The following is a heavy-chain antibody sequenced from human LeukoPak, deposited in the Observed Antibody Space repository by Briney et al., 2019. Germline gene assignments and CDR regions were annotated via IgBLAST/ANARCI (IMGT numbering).Heavy chain of an antibody. J-gene: IGHJ3*02. CDR3: ARGPRRIYYYDSSGYRPHAFDI. CDR1: GGSFSGYY. V-gene: IGHV4-34*01. CDR2: INRSGST. Sequence: SETLSLTCAVYGGSFSGYYWSWIRQPPGKGLEWIGEINRSGSTNYNPSLKSRVTISVDTSKNQFSLKLSSVTAADTAVYYCARGPRRIYYYDSSGYRPHAFDIWGQGTMVTVSS. D-gene: IGHD3-22*01.